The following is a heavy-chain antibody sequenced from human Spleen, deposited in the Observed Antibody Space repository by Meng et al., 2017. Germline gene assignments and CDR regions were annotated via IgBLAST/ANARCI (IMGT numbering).Heavy chain of an antibody. CDR3: TIFTSGHI. J-gene: IGHJ3*02. Sequence: GESLKISCAASGFTFSNAWMSWVRQTSGKGLEWLGRIEPKFNNYATSYAASMRGRFTISRDDSKNTAFLQMNSLKTEDTALYYCTIFTSGHIWGQGTMVTVSS. D-gene: IGHD6-19*01. CDR1: GFTFSNAW. CDR2: IEPKFNNYAT. V-gene: IGHV3-73*01.